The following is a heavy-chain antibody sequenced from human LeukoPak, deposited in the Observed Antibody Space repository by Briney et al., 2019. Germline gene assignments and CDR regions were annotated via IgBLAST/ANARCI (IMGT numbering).Heavy chain of an antibody. CDR1: GFTFSSYD. J-gene: IGHJ3*02. D-gene: IGHD3-10*01. Sequence: GGSLRLSCAASGFTFSSYDMHWVRQATGKGLEWVSAIGAAGDTYYLDSVKGRFTISRENAKNSLYLQMNSLRAGDTAVYYCARDRGDDAFDIWGQGTMVTVSS. V-gene: IGHV3-13*01. CDR2: IGAAGDT. CDR3: ARDRGDDAFDI.